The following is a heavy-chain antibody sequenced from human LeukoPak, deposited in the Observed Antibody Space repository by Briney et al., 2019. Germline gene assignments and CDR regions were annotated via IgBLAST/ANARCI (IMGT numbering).Heavy chain of an antibody. D-gene: IGHD6-19*01. CDR2: ISSSSSYI. CDR1: GFTFSSYS. V-gene: IGHV3-21*01. J-gene: IGHJ4*02. CDR3: ARDYFFYGSGPPGYYFDY. Sequence: MSGGSLRLSCAASGFTFSSYSMNWVRQAPGKGLEWVSSISSSSSYIYYADSVKGRFTISRDNAKNSLYLQMNSLRAEDTAVYYCARDYFFYGSGPPGYYFDYWGQGTLVTVSS.